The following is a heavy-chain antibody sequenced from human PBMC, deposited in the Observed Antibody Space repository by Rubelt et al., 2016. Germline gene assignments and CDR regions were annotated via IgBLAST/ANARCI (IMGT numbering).Heavy chain of an antibody. CDR1: GGSISSGGYY. D-gene: IGHD2-2*02. CDR2: IYYSGST. J-gene: IGHJ4*02. Sequence: QVQLQESGPGLVKPSQTLSLTCTVSGGSISSGGYYWSWIRQHPGKGLEWIGYIYYSGSTNYNPSLKGRVTISVDKSKNQFSLKLSSVTAADTAVYYWASEIQYCSSTSCYRFFDYWGQGTLVTVSS. CDR3: ASEIQYCSSTSCYRFFDY. V-gene: IGHV4-31*09.